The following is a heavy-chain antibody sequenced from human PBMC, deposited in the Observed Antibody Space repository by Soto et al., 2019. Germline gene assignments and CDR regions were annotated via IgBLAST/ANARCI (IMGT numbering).Heavy chain of an antibody. Sequence: SQTLSLTCVISGDSVSSNTASWNWIRQSPSRGLEWLGRTYFRSKWYNDYAVSVKSRIIINPDTSNNQFSLQLNSVAPEDTAVYFCAKGDNLGPKTGYAFDPWGQGIMVTVS. V-gene: IGHV6-1*01. CDR2: TYFRSKWYN. CDR3: AKGDNLGPKTGYAFDP. J-gene: IGHJ5*02. D-gene: IGHD5-12*01. CDR1: GDSVSSNTAS.